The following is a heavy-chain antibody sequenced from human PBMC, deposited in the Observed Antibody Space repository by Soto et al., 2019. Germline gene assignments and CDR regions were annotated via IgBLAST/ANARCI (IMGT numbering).Heavy chain of an antibody. CDR3: AKDLYGAGWYNYFDP. CDR2: ISHDGGAT. CDR1: GFTFSTTG. Sequence: QVQLVESGGGVVQPGRSLRLSCVASGFTFSTTGMHWVRQVPGKGLEWVAMISHDGGATYYADSVKGRFTISRDTSKSTLYLQMNSLRPEDRAVYHCAKDLYGAGWYNYFDPWGQGTLVTVSS. D-gene: IGHD6-19*01. V-gene: IGHV3-30*18. J-gene: IGHJ5*02.